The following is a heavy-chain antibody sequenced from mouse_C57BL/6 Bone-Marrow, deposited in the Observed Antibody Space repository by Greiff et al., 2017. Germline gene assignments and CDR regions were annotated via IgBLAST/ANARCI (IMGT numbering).Heavy chain of an antibody. CDR1: GFTFSSYA. CDR2: ISDGGSYT. D-gene: IGHD1-2*01. J-gene: IGHJ4*01. CDR3: SRYNYYRSDYAMDY. Sequence: EVNLVESGGGLVKPGGSLKLSCAASGFTFSSYAMSWVRQTPEKRLEWVATISDGGSYTYYPDNVKGRFTISRDNDKNNLYLQMSHLKSDATAMYYCSRYNYYRSDYAMDYWGQGTSVTVSS. V-gene: IGHV5-4*03.